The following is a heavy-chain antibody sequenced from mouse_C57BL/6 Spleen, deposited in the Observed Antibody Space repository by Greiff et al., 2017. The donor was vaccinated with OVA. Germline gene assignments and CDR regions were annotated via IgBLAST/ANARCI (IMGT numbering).Heavy chain of an antibody. D-gene: IGHD1-1*01. V-gene: IGHV1-50*01. CDR3: ARRFDYYGSSSYYYAMDY. J-gene: IGHJ4*01. Sequence: QVQLQQPGAELVKPGASVKLSCKASGYTFTSYWMLWVKQRPGQGLEWIGEIDPSDSYTNYNQKFKGKATLTVDTSSSTAYMQLSSLTSEDSAVYYCARRFDYYGSSSYYYAMDYWGQGTSVTVSS. CDR1: GYTFTSYW. CDR2: IDPSDSYT.